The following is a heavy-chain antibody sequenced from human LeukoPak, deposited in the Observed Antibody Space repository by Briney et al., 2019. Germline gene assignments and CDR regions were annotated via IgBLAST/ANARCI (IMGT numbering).Heavy chain of an antibody. V-gene: IGHV4-34*01. J-gene: IGHJ1*01. D-gene: IGHD4-17*01. CDR2: IKHSGST. CDR1: GGSFSDYY. Sequence: SETLSLTCAVYGGSFSDYYWSWIRQPPGKGLEWIGGIKHSGSTNYNPSLKSRVTISVDPSKNQFSLKLNSVTAADTAVYYCARATAAGYFQHWGQGTPVTVSS. CDR3: ARATAAGYFQH.